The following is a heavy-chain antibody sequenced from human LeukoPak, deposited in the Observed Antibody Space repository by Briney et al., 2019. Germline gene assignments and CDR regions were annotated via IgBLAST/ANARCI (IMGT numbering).Heavy chain of an antibody. J-gene: IGHJ4*02. CDR3: VSFYETY. V-gene: IGHV3-74*01. D-gene: IGHD2/OR15-2a*01. Sequence: GGSLRLSCAASGNYRMHWVRQAPGKGLVWVSHINRDGSWTSYVDSVKGRFSISKDNAKNTVYLQMNSMRAEDTAVYYCVSFYETYWGRGTLVTVSS. CDR1: GNYR. CDR2: INRDGSWT.